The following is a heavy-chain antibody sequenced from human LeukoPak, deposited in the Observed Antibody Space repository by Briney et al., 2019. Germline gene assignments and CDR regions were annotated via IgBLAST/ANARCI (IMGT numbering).Heavy chain of an antibody. CDR3: AKRSLQAGAFDI. Sequence: PGRSLRLSCAASGFTFSSYAMSWVRQAPGKGLEWVSAISGSGGSTYYADSVKGRFTISRDNSKNTLYLQMNSPRAEDTAVYYCAKRSLQAGAFDIWGQGTMVTVSS. CDR1: GFTFSSYA. J-gene: IGHJ3*02. D-gene: IGHD4-11*01. V-gene: IGHV3-23*01. CDR2: ISGSGGST.